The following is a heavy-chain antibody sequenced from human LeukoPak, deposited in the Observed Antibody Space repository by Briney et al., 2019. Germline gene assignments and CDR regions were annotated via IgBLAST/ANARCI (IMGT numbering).Heavy chain of an antibody. Sequence: PGGSLRLSCAASGFTFSSYAMHWVRQAPGKGLEWVAVISYDGSNKYYADSVKGRFTISGDNSKNTLYLQMNSLRAEDTAVYYCARDSLDAFDIWGQGTMVTVS. V-gene: IGHV3-30-3*01. CDR2: ISYDGSNK. CDR3: ARDSLDAFDI. J-gene: IGHJ3*02. CDR1: GFTFSSYA.